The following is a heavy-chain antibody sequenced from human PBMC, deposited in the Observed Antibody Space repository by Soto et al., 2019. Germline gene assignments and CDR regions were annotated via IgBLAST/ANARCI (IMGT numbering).Heavy chain of an antibody. D-gene: IGHD6-13*01. Sequence: DSVKGRFTISRDNSKNTLYLQMNSLIGEDTAVYYCARAEHASSWNWLDPWGQGTLVTVSS. V-gene: IGHV3-30*04. CDR3: ARAEHASSWNWLDP. J-gene: IGHJ5*02.